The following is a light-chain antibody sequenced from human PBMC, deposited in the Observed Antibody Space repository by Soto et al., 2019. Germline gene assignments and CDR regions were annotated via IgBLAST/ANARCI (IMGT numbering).Light chain of an antibody. CDR2: AAS. V-gene: IGKV1-39*01. CDR3: QQYGSSPRT. J-gene: IGKJ1*01. CDR1: QSISSY. Sequence: DIQVTQSPSSLSASLGDTVTITCRTSQSISSYLSWYQQKPGKAPKLLIYAASSLQSGVPSRFSGSGSGTDFTLTISRLEPEDFAVYYCQQYGSSPRTFGQGTKVDIK.